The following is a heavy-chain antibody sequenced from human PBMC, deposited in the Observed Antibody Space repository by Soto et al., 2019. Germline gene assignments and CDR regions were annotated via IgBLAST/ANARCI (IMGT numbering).Heavy chain of an antibody. V-gene: IGHV1-18*01. CDR1: GYTFTSYG. D-gene: IGHD1-26*01. CDR2: ISAYNGNT. Sequence: ASVKVSCKASGYTFTSYGISWVRQAPGQGLKWMGWISAYNGNTNYAQKLQSRVTMTTDTSTSTAYMELRSLRSDDTAVYYCARARLLVSGDPNYYYYYMDVWGKGTTVTVSS. CDR3: ARARLLVSGDPNYYYYYMDV. J-gene: IGHJ6*03.